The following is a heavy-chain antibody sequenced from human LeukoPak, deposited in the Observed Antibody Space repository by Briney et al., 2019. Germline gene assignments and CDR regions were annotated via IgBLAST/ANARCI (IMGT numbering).Heavy chain of an antibody. CDR1: GYTFTSYY. D-gene: IGHD6-19*01. Sequence: ASVKVSCKASGYTFTSYYMHWVRQAPGQGLEWMGIINPSGGSTIYAQKFQGRVTMTRDMSTSSFYMELSTLRSEDTAVYYCARGPKIAVAGTKKYYFDYWGQGTLVTDCS. J-gene: IGHJ4*02. CDR2: INPSGGST. V-gene: IGHV1-46*01. CDR3: ARGPKIAVAGTKKYYFDY.